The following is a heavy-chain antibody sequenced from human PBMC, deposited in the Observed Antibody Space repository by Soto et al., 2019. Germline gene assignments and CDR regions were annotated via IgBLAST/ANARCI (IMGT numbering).Heavy chain of an antibody. D-gene: IGHD7-27*01. V-gene: IGHV3-23*01. J-gene: IGHJ4*02. CDR1: GFTFSIFA. CDR2: ISGSGGST. CDR3: AKEVSLGSTVDLGY. Sequence: LRLSCAASGFTFSIFAMSWVRQSPGKGLEWVSTISGSGGSTYYADAVKGRFTISRDNSMGTLYLQMKSLRVEDTAIYYCAKEVSLGSTVDLGYWGQGALVTVLL.